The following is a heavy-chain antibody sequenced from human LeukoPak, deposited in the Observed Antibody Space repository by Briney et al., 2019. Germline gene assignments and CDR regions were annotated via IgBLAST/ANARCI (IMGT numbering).Heavy chain of an antibody. CDR2: FDPEDGET. Sequence: ASVKVSCKVSGYTLTELSMHWLRQAPGKGLEWMGGFDPEDGETIYAQKFQGRVTMTEDTSTDTAYMELSSLRSEDTAVYYCATATWQQLATRPFDYWGQGTLVTVSS. D-gene: IGHD6-13*01. CDR3: ATATWQQLATRPFDY. CDR1: GYTLTELS. J-gene: IGHJ4*02. V-gene: IGHV1-24*01.